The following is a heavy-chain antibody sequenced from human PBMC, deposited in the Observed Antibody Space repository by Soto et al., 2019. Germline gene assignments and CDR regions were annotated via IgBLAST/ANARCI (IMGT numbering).Heavy chain of an antibody. D-gene: IGHD6-19*01. J-gene: IGHJ4*02. V-gene: IGHV4-39*01. CDR2: IYYSGST. Sequence: PSETLSLTCTVSGGSISSSSYYWGWIRQPPGKGLEWIGSIYYSGSTYYNPSLKSRVTISVDTSKNQFSLKLSSVTAADTAVYYCASRDAYSSGWVFDYWGQGTLVTVSS. CDR3: ASRDAYSSGWVFDY. CDR1: GGSISSSSYY.